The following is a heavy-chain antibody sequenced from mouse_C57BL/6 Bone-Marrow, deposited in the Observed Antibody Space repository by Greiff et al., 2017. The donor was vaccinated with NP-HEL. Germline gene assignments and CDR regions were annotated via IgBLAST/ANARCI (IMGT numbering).Heavy chain of an antibody. D-gene: IGHD1-1*01. V-gene: IGHV10-3*01. J-gene: IGHJ4*01. CDR2: IRSKSSNYAT. Sequence: EVMLVESGGGLVQPKGSLKLSCAASGFTFNTYAMHWVRQAPGKGLEWVARIRSKSSNYATYYADSVKDRFTISRDDSQSMLYLQMDNLKTEDTAMYYCVRDHDYYGSLLAMDYWGQGTSVTVSS. CDR3: VRDHDYYGSLLAMDY. CDR1: GFTFNTYA.